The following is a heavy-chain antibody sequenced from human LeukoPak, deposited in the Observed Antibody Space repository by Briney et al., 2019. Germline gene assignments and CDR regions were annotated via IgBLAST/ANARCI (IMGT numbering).Heavy chain of an antibody. Sequence: PSETLSLTCTVSGGSISSYYWSWIRQPPGKGLEWIGSIYYSGSTYYNPSLKSRVTISVDTSKNQFSLKLSSVTAADTAVYYCARDRPIVGATSYDAFDIWGQGTMVTVSS. CDR2: IYYSGST. D-gene: IGHD1-26*01. CDR3: ARDRPIVGATSYDAFDI. J-gene: IGHJ3*02. V-gene: IGHV4-39*07. CDR1: GGSISSYY.